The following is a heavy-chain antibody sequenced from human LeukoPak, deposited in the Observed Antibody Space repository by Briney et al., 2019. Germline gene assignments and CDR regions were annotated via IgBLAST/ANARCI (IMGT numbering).Heavy chain of an antibody. D-gene: IGHD5-24*01. Sequence: ASVKVSCKASGYTFTGYYMHWVRQAPGQGLEWMGWINPNSGGTNYAQKFQGRVTMARDTSISTAYMGLSRLRSDDTAVYYCARATPGGLHGYSFDYWGQGTVVTVYS. J-gene: IGHJ4*02. V-gene: IGHV1-2*02. CDR3: ARATPGGLHGYSFDY. CDR1: GYTFTGYY. CDR2: INPNSGGT.